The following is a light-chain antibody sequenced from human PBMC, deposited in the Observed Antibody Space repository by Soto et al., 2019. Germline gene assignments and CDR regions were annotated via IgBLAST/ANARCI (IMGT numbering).Light chain of an antibody. CDR2: GNN. V-gene: IGLV1-40*01. CDR1: GSNIGSNA. CDR3: QSYDSSLRGSNV. J-gene: IGLJ1*01. Sequence: QSVLTQPPSASGTPGQRVTFSCSGSGSNIGSNAVNWYQQLPGTAPKLLISGNNNRPSGVPDRFSGSRSGTAASLAITGLQAEDEADYYCQSYDSSLRGSNVFGTGTKLTVL.